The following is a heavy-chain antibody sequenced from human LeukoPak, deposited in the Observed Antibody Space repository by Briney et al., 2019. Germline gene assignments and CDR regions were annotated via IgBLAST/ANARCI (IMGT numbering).Heavy chain of an antibody. CDR3: ARDNGVVHGVYYMDV. D-gene: IGHD3-3*01. CDR1: GFTFSNYW. J-gene: IGHJ6*03. Sequence: GGSLRLSCAASGFTFSNYWMTWVRQAPGKGLEWVADIKQDGSEKLHVKSVRGRFTISRDNAKMSLFLQMNSLRAEDTAVYYCARDNGVVHGVYYMDVWGKGTTVTVS. V-gene: IGHV3-7*01. CDR2: IKQDGSEK.